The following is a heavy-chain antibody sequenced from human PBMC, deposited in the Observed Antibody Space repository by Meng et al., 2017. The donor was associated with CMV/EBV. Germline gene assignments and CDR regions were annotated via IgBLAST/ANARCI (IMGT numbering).Heavy chain of an antibody. V-gene: IGHV5-51*01. Sequence: GESLKISCKGSGYSFTSYWIGWVRPMPGKGLEWMGIIDPGDSDTRYTPSFQGQVTISADKSISTAYLQWSSLKASDTAMYYCATTLDYYDSSGYPLYYYYGMDVWGQGTTVTVSS. CDR3: ATTLDYYDSSGYPLYYYYGMDV. CDR1: GYSFTSYW. J-gene: IGHJ6*02. D-gene: IGHD3-22*01. CDR2: IDPGDSDT.